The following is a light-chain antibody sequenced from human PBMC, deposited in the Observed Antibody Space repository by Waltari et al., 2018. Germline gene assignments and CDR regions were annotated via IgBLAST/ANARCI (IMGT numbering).Light chain of an antibody. CDR1: SSDVGTYNL. Sequence: QSALTQPASVSGSPRQAITISCTGSSSDVGTYNLVSWYQQYPDKAPKLMIYEVNKLPSVISNRFSGSKSGNTASLRISGLQAGDEADYYCCSYAGDSIWVFGGGTKLTVL. CDR3: CSYAGDSIWV. V-gene: IGLV2-23*02. J-gene: IGLJ3*02. CDR2: EVN.